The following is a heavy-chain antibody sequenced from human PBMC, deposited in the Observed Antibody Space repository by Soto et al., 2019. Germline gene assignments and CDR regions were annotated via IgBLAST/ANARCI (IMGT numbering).Heavy chain of an antibody. V-gene: IGHV3-30*18. Sequence: SLCLSCAVSGFPFNSYGMHWVRQSPGKGLEWVAVISYGGSNKYYADSVKGRFTISRDKSKNTLYLQMNRLRAEDTAEYYCAKDRRDGYSYFDYWGQGTLVTVSS. CDR2: ISYGGSNK. CDR1: GFPFNSYG. CDR3: AKDRRDGYSYFDY. J-gene: IGHJ4*02. D-gene: IGHD4-4*01.